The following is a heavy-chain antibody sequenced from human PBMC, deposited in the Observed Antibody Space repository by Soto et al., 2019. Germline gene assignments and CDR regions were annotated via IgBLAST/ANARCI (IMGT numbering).Heavy chain of an antibody. CDR1: GGSISSYY. Sequence: LTCTVSGGSISSYYWSWIRQPPGKGLEWIGYIYYSGSTNYNPSLKSRVTISVDTSKNQFSLKLSSVTAADTAVYYCARDSGYDFYYYYYYMDVWGKGTTVTVSS. J-gene: IGHJ6*03. D-gene: IGHD5-12*01. CDR2: IYYSGST. CDR3: ARDSGYDFYYYYYYMDV. V-gene: IGHV4-59*01.